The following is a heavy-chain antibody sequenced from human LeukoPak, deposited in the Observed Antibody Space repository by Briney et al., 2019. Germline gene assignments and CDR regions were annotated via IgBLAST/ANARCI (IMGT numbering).Heavy chain of an antibody. D-gene: IGHD2-21*02. V-gene: IGHV1-46*01. CDR1: GYTLTIYY. CDR2: INPSGGST. Sequence: ASVKVSCKASGYTLTIYYMHWVRQAPGQGLEWMGIINPSGGSTSYAQKFQGRVTMTRDTSTSTVYMELSSLRSEDTAVYYCARESEPRGDSNRYGMDVWGQGTTVTVSS. CDR3: ARESEPRGDSNRYGMDV. J-gene: IGHJ6*02.